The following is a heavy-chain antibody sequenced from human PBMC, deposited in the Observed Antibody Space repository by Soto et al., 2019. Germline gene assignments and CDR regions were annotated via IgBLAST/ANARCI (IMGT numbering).Heavy chain of an antibody. CDR2: INHSGST. Sequence: PSETLSLTCAVYGGSFSGYYWSWIRQPPGKGLEWIGEINHSGSTNYNPSLKSRVTISVDTSKNQFSLKLSSVTAADTAVYYCARLRKRRYCSSTSCSAFDPRGQGTLVTVSS. V-gene: IGHV4-34*01. D-gene: IGHD2-2*01. CDR1: GGSFSGYY. CDR3: ARLRKRRYCSSTSCSAFDP. J-gene: IGHJ5*02.